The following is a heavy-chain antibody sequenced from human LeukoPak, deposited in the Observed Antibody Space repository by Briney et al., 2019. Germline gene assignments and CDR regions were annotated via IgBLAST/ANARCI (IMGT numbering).Heavy chain of an antibody. J-gene: IGHJ5*02. Sequence: GGSLRLSCAASGFTFSSYGMHWVRQAPGKGLEWVAVISYDGSNKYYADSVKGRFTISRDNSKNTLYLQMNSLRAEDTAVYYCARTRGCSSTSCYKGRAYNWFDPWGQGTLVTVSS. CDR2: ISYDGSNK. V-gene: IGHV3-30*03. CDR1: GFTFSSYG. CDR3: ARTRGCSSTSCYKGRAYNWFDP. D-gene: IGHD2-2*02.